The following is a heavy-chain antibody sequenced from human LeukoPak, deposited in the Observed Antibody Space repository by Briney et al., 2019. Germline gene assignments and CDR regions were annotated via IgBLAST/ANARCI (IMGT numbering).Heavy chain of an antibody. V-gene: IGHV3-23*01. CDR3: AKEPREYCSSTSCPNWFDS. J-gene: IGHJ5*01. Sequence: GRSLRLSCAASGFTFNNYAMSWVRQAPGKGLGWVSAISASGGTTYYADSVKGRFTISRDNSENTLFLQMNSLRAEDTAVYYCAKEPREYCSSTSCPNWFDSWGQGTLVTVSS. D-gene: IGHD2-2*01. CDR1: GFTFNNYA. CDR2: ISASGGTT.